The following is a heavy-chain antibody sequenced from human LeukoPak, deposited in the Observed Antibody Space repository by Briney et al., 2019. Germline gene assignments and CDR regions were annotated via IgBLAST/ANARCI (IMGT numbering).Heavy chain of an antibody. Sequence: ASVKVSCKVSGYTLTELSMHWVRQAPGKGLGWMGGYDPADGETIYAQKFQGRVTMTEDTSTDTAYMELSNLRSEDTAVYYCATQLSSGWPLRHLPFDYWGQGTLVTVSS. V-gene: IGHV1-24*01. CDR3: ATQLSSGWPLRHLPFDY. CDR2: YDPADGET. CDR1: GYTLTELS. D-gene: IGHD3-22*01. J-gene: IGHJ4*02.